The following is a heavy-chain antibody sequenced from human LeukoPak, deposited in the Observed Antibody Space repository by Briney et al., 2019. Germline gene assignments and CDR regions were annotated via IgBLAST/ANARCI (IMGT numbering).Heavy chain of an antibody. V-gene: IGHV3-53*01. CDR1: GFTVSSSY. CDR2: IYTGGDT. D-gene: IGHD3-16*02. Sequence: TGGSLRLSCAASGFTVSSSYMSWVRQAPGKGLEWVSVIYTGGDTYYADSVRGRFTISRDNSKDTLYLQMNSLRADGTAVYYCARRYYAMDVWGQGTTVTVSS. CDR3: ARRYYAMDV. J-gene: IGHJ6*02.